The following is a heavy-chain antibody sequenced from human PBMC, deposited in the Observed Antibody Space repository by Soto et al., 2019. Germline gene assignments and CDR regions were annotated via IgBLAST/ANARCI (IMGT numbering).Heavy chain of an antibody. Sequence: GESLKISCKGSGYSFTSYWIGWVRQMPGKGLEWMGIIYPGDSDTRYSPSFQGQVTISADKSISTAYLKLSSVTAADTAVYYCAREPVGSGSNNWFDPWGQGTLVTVSS. CDR1: GYSFTSYW. J-gene: IGHJ5*02. V-gene: IGHV5-51*01. D-gene: IGHD3-10*01. CDR2: IYPGDSDT. CDR3: AREPVGSGSNNWFDP.